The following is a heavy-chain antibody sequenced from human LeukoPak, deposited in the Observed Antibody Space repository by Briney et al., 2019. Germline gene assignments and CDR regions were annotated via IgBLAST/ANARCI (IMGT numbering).Heavy chain of an antibody. CDR3: ARQYDCGGDCYFRWFDP. V-gene: IGHV4-38-2*02. CDR2: LHFSGNT. CDR1: GYSITNAYY. D-gene: IGHD2-21*02. J-gene: IGHJ5*02. Sequence: SETLSLTCTVSGYSITNAYYWAWIRQPPGKGLEWIGSLHFSGNTYYNPSLKSRVTISVDASKNHFSLKLSSVTAADTAVYYCARQYDCGGDCYFRWFDPWGQGTLVTVSS.